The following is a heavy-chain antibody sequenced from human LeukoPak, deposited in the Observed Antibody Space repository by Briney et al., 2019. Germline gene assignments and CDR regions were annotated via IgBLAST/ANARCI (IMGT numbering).Heavy chain of an antibody. Sequence: SETLSLTCTISGGSISSYYWSWIRQPAGKGLEWIGRIYISGSTNYNPSLKSRVTISVDTSKNQFSLKLSSVTAADTAVYYCARHAVAAASEYWGQGTLVTVSS. CDR2: IYISGST. CDR1: GGSISSYY. V-gene: IGHV4-4*07. J-gene: IGHJ4*02. CDR3: ARHAVAAASEY. D-gene: IGHD6-13*01.